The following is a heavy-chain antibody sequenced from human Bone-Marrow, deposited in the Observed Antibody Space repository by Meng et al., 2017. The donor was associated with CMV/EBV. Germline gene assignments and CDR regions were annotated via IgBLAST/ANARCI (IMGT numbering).Heavy chain of an antibody. CDR1: GFTFNNYG. D-gene: IGHD1-26*01. CDR2: IWYDGSNK. J-gene: IGHJ4*02. Sequence: GESLKISCTASGFTFNNYGMHWVRQAPGKGLEWVAVIWYDGSNKYYADSVKGRFTISRDNSKNTLYLQMNSLRAEDTAVYYCAKGVGAAFDYWGQGTLVPSPQ. CDR3: AKGVGAAFDY. V-gene: IGHV3-33*06.